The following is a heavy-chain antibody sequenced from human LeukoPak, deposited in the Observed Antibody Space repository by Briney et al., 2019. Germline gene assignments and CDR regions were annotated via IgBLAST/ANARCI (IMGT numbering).Heavy chain of an antibody. D-gene: IGHD2-21*02. V-gene: IGHV4-4*07. Sequence: PSETLSLTCTVSGGSISSYYWSWIRQPARKGLEWIGRIYTSGSTNYNPSLKSRVTMSVDTSKNQFSLKLSSVTAADTAVYYCARDYCGGDCSGRFDPWGQGTLVTVSS. CDR3: ARDYCGGDCSGRFDP. CDR2: IYTSGST. J-gene: IGHJ5*02. CDR1: GGSISSYY.